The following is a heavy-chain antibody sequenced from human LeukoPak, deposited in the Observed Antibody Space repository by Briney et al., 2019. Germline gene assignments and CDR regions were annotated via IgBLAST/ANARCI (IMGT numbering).Heavy chain of an antibody. CDR2: IHPGDSDT. J-gene: IGHJ4*02. V-gene: IGHV5-51*01. Sequence: GESLKISCKGSGYSFTSYLIGWVRQMPGKGLGWMGIIHPGDSDTRYSPSFRGQVTISADKSISTAYLQWSSLKASDTAMYYCARLPPTVTASWYFDYWGQGTLVTVSS. CDR1: GYSFTSYL. D-gene: IGHD4-17*01. CDR3: ARLPPTVTASWYFDY.